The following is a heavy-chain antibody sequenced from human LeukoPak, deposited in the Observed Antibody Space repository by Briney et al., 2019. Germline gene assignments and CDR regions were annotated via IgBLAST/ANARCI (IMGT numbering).Heavy chain of an antibody. CDR2: ISSSSSTI. D-gene: IGHD3-10*01. CDR1: GFTFSSYS. Sequence: QPGGSLRLSCAASGFTFSSYSMNWVRQAPGKGLEWVSYISSSSSTIYYADSVKGRFTISRDNAKNSLYLQMNSLRAEDTAVYYCAKDTAFMVRGVVGAFDIWGQGTMVTVSS. CDR3: AKDTAFMVRGVVGAFDI. J-gene: IGHJ3*02. V-gene: IGHV3-48*01.